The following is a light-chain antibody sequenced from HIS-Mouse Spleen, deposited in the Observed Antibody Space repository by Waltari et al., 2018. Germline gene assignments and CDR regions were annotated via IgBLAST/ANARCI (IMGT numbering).Light chain of an antibody. CDR2: WAS. CDR3: QEYYSTPRT. Sequence: DIVMTQSPDSLAVSLGERATIHCKSSQRVLYSSNNKNYLAWYQQKPGQPPKLLIYWASTRESGVPDRVSGSGSGTDVTLTISSLQAEDVAVYYGQEYYSTPRTFGQGTKVEIK. J-gene: IGKJ1*01. CDR1: QRVLYSSNNKNY. V-gene: IGKV4-1*01.